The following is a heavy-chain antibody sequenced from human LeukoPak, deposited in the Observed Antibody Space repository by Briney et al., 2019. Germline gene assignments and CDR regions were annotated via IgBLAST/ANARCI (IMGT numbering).Heavy chain of an antibody. V-gene: IGHV4-31*03. J-gene: IGHJ5*02. D-gene: IGHD2-8*01. CDR3: ARGDVERGIHGVRYCTNGVCYPPINWFDP. Sequence: PSETLSLTCTVSGGSISSGGYYWSWIRQHPGKGLEWIGYIYYSGSTYYNPSLKSRVTISVDTSKNQFSLKLSSVTAADTAVYYCARGDVERGIHGVRYCTNGVCYPPINWFDPWGQGTLVTVSS. CDR1: GGSISSGGYY. CDR2: IYYSGST.